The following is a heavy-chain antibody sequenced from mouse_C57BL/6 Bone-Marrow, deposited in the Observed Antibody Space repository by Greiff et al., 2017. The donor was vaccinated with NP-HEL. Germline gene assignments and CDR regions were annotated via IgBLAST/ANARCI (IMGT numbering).Heavy chain of an antibody. CDR1: GYTFTSYG. CDR3: AREGITTVSYFDY. Sequence: VQLQQSGAELARPGASVKLSCKASGYTFTSYGISWGKQRPGQGLEWIGEFYPRSGNPYYNEKFKGKATLTADKSSSTAYMELRSLTSEDSAVYFCAREGITTVSYFDYWGQGTTLTVSS. V-gene: IGHV1-81*01. J-gene: IGHJ2*01. D-gene: IGHD1-1*01. CDR2: FYPRSGNP.